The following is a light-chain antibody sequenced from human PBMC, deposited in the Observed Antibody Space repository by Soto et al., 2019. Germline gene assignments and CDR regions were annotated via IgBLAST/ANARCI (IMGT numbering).Light chain of an antibody. Sequence: QPVLTQPPSASGTPGQRVTISCSGSSSNIGAYTVNWYQQLPGTAPRLLIYNNNQRPSAVPDRFSGSKSGTSASLAISGLQSEDEADYCCAAWDDSLNGPGVFGGGTKLTVL. J-gene: IGLJ3*02. CDR3: AAWDDSLNGPGV. V-gene: IGLV1-44*01. CDR2: NNN. CDR1: SSNIGAYT.